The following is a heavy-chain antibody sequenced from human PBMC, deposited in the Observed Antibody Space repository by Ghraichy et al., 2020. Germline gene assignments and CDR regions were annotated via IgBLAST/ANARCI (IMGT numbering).Heavy chain of an antibody. CDR1: GFAFSAYA. CDR2: ISSTAAI. D-gene: IGHD7-27*01. J-gene: IGHJ4*02. Sequence: GVLNISCVASGFAFSAYAMNWVRQAPGGGLEWVSYISSTAAIYYADSVKGRFTISRDDAKNSLYLQMNSLRDENTAIYFCARDFNWGFDYWGQGSLVTVS. CDR3: ARDFNWGFDY. V-gene: IGHV3-69-1*02.